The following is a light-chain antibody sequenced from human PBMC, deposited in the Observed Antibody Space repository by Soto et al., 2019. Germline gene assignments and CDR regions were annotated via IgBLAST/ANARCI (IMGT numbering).Light chain of an antibody. J-gene: IGLJ2*01. CDR2: LNSDGSH. CDR1: SGHSSDA. CDR3: QTWGTGIQV. V-gene: IGLV4-69*01. Sequence: QPVLTQSPSASASLGPSVKLTCTLSSGHSSDAIAWHQQQPDKGPRYLMKLNSDGSHSKGDGIPDRFSGSSTGAERSLTIRSLQSEADADYYCQTWGTGIQVFGGGTKLTVL.